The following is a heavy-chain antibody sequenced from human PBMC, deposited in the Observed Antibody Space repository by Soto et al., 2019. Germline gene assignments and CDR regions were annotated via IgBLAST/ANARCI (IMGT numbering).Heavy chain of an antibody. V-gene: IGHV1-24*01. CDR3: ACVVVMQGLSYWYFDL. Sequence: GASVKVSCKVSGYTLTELSMHWVRQAPGKGLEWMGGFDPEDGETIYAQKFQGRVTMTEDTSTDTAYMELSSLRSEDTAVYYCACVVVMQGLSYWYFDLWGRGTLVTVS. D-gene: IGHD3-22*01. J-gene: IGHJ2*01. CDR2: FDPEDGET. CDR1: GYTLTELS.